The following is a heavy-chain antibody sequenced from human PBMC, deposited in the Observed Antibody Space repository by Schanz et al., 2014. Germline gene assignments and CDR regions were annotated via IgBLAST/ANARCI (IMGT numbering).Heavy chain of an antibody. V-gene: IGHV1-69*02. J-gene: IGHJ3*01. CDR3: ATMWGYCTATACQILEVLDV. D-gene: IGHD2-8*02. Sequence: QVQLVQSGAEVKKPGSSMKVSCKASGGTFNSYTINWVRQAPGQGLEWMGRIIPILGIANYAQNFQGRVTITADKSTSTAYMELSSLRSEDTAMYYCATMWGYCTATACQILEVLDVWGQGTMVTVSS. CDR2: IIPILGIA. CDR1: GGTFNSYT.